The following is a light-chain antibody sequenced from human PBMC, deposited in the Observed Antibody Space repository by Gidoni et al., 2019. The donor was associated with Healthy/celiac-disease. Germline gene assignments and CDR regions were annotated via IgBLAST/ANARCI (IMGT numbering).Light chain of an antibody. Sequence: EIVLTQSPATLSLSPGERATLSCRASQSVSSYLAWYQQKPGQAPRLLIYDASNRATGIPARFSGSGSGTDFNRTISSLEPEDFAVYYCQQRSNWLALTFGGGTKVEIK. V-gene: IGKV3-11*01. J-gene: IGKJ4*01. CDR3: QQRSNWLALT. CDR2: DAS. CDR1: QSVSSY.